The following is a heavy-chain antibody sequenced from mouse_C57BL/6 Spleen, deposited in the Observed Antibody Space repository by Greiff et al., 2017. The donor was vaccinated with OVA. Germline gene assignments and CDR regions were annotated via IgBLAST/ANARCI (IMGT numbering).Heavy chain of an antibody. D-gene: IGHD2-3*01. Sequence: QVQLQQSGPGLVQPSQSLSITCTVSGFSLTSYGVHWVRQSPGKGLEWLGVIWSGGSTDYNAAFISILSISKDNSKSQVFFKMNSLQADDTAIYDGARKGGDGGYYAMDYWGQGTSVTVSS. CDR1: GFSLTSYG. CDR3: ARKGGDGGYYAMDY. V-gene: IGHV2-2*01. CDR2: IWSGGST. J-gene: IGHJ4*01.